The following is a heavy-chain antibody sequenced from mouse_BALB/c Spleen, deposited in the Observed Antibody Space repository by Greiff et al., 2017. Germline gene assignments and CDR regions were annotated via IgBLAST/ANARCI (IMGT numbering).Heavy chain of an antibody. D-gene: IGHD1-1*01. Sequence: EVQLQQSGPSLVKPSQTLSLTCSVTGDSITSGYWNWIRKFPGNKLEYMGYISYSGSTYYNPSLKSRISITRDTSKNQYYLQLNSVTTEDTATYYCARFPTGVADAMDYWGQGTSVTVSS. CDR2: ISYSGST. CDR3: ARFPTGVADAMDY. CDR1: GDSITSGY. V-gene: IGHV3-8*02. J-gene: IGHJ4*01.